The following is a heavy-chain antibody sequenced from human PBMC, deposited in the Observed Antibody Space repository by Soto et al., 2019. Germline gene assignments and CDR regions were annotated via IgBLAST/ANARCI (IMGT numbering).Heavy chain of an antibody. J-gene: IGHJ6*01. CDR2: IYYSGST. CDR3: ARSQPAYYYYGRVG. Sequence: SETLSLTCTVSGGSISSGGYYWSWIRQHPGKGLEWIGYIYYSGSTYYNPSLKSRVTISVDTSKNQFSLKLSSVTAADTAVYYCARSQPAYYYYGRVGWGQATMVTV. CDR1: GGSISSGGYY. V-gene: IGHV4-31*03. D-gene: IGHD2-2*01.